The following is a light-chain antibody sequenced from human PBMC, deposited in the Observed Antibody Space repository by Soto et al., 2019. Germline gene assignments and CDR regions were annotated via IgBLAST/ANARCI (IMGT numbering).Light chain of an antibody. CDR3: QQYNSYPWT. CDR1: HSISSW. V-gene: IGKV1-5*03. Sequence: DIQMTQSPSTLSASVGDRVTITCRASHSISSWLAWYQQKPGKAPKLLIYKASSLESGVPSRFSGSGSGTEFTLTISSLQPDDFAPYYCQQYNSYPWTFGQGTKVDIK. J-gene: IGKJ1*01. CDR2: KAS.